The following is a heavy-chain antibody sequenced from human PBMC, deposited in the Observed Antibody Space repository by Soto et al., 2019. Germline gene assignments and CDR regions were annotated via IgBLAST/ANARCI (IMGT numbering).Heavy chain of an antibody. CDR1: GGTFSSYA. CDR3: ERDSGSSSSGPGSYYYYGMDV. J-gene: IGHJ6*02. D-gene: IGHD6-6*01. Sequence: SVKVSCKASGGTFSSYAISWVRQAPGQGLEWMGGIIPIFGTANYAQKFQGRVTITADESTSTAYMELSSLRSEDTAVYYCERDSGSSSSGPGSYYYYGMDVWGQGTTVTISS. CDR2: IIPIFGTA. V-gene: IGHV1-69*13.